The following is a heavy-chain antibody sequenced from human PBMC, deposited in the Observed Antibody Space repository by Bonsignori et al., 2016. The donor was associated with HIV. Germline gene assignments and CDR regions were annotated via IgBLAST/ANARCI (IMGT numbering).Heavy chain of an antibody. D-gene: IGHD4-23*01. CDR1: GYRFAIYW. J-gene: IGHJ5*02. V-gene: IGHV5-51*01. CDR2: VYPGDSDT. CDR3: ARHMATRFGP. Sequence: EVQLVQSGAELKKPGESLRISCRSSGYRFAIYWIAWVRQSPGKGLEWMGAVYPGDSDTKYSPSFQGQVTITVDTSISTAYLQWNSLQASDTAIYYCARHMATRFGPWGQGTLVTVS.